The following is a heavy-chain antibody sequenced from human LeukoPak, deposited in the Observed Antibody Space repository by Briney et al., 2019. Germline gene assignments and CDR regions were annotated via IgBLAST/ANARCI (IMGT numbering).Heavy chain of an antibody. CDR1: GYTFTGYY. Sequence: VEVSCKASGYTFTGYYMHWVRQAPGQGLEWMGWINPNSGGTNYAQKFQGRVTMTRDTSISTAYMELSRLRSDDTAVYYCARVYDFWSGYFDYWGQGTLVTVSS. D-gene: IGHD3-3*01. CDR3: ARVYDFWSGYFDY. J-gene: IGHJ4*02. CDR2: INPNSGGT. V-gene: IGHV1-2*02.